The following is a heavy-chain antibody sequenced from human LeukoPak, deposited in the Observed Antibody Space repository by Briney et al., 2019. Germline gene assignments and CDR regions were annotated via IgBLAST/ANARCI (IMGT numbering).Heavy chain of an antibody. J-gene: IGHJ4*02. CDR3: ARDTARIFDY. CDR2: IHTSGST. V-gene: IGHV4-61*09. CDR1: GGSFSSGSYC. Sequence: KTSETLSLTCTVSGGSFSSGSYCWSWIRQPAEKGLEWIGHIHTSGSTNYNPSLKSRVTISVDTSKNQFSLKLSSVTAADTAVYYCARDTARIFDYWGQGTLVTVSS. D-gene: IGHD5-18*01.